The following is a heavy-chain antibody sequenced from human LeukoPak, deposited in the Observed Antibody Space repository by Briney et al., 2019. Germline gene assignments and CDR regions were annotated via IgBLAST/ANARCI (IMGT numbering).Heavy chain of an antibody. J-gene: IGHJ4*02. D-gene: IGHD5-18*01. CDR2: VSHEGNTK. CDR3: GRAIMGTENLDY. Sequence: GGSLRLSCAASGFSFSTYPMHWLPHAPGMGPEWGAVVSHEGNTKYYTDSVRGRFTISRDNSKNTFFLQLTGLRTGDTAVYYCGRAIMGTENLDYWGQGTLVTVSS. V-gene: IGHV3-30*10. CDR1: GFSFSTYP.